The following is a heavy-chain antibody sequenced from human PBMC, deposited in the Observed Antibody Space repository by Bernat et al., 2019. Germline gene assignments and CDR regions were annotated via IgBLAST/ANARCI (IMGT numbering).Heavy chain of an antibody. V-gene: IGHV3-7*01. D-gene: IGHD7-27*01. Sequence: EVQLVESGGGLVQPGGSLRLSCGASGFTFSTYWMGWVRQAPGKGLEWVANTNHDESEKTYVDSVKGRFTISRDNAKNSLYLQMNSLRDEDTAVYYCARWGFHGGLDYWGQGTLVTVSS. J-gene: IGHJ4*02. CDR3: ARWGFHGGLDY. CDR2: TNHDESEK. CDR1: GFTFSTYW.